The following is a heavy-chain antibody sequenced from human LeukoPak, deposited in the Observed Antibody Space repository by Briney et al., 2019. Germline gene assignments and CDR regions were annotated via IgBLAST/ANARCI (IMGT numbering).Heavy chain of an antibody. J-gene: IGHJ4*02. V-gene: IGHV3-33*01. Sequence: PGGSLRLSCATSGFTFSDCGMHWVRQAPGKGLEWVAFIWYDGSNKFYIDSVKGRFTISRDNSKNSIYLQMNSLRAEDTAVYYCARGPGMTGSFDYWGQGTLVTVSS. CDR3: ARGPGMTGSFDY. CDR1: GFTFSDCG. D-gene: IGHD3-9*01. CDR2: IWYDGSNK.